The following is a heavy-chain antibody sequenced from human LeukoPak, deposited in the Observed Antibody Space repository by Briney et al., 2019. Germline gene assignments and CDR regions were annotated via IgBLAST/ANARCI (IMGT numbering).Heavy chain of an antibody. CDR1: GFTFSSYS. CDR3: ARDGLNCSSTSCYPRRYYGMDV. V-gene: IGHV3-21*01. D-gene: IGHD2-2*01. J-gene: IGHJ6*02. Sequence: PGGPLRLSCAASGFTFSSYSMNWVRQSPGKGLEWVTSISSSSSYIYYADSVKGRFTISRDNAKNSLYLQMNSLRAEDTAVYYCARDGLNCSSTSCYPRRYYGMDVWGQGTTVTVSS. CDR2: ISSSSSYI.